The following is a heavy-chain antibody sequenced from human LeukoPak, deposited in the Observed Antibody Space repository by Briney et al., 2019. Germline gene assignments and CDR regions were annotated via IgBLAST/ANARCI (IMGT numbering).Heavy chain of an antibody. D-gene: IGHD1-1*01. CDR3: ARCPWNGGSWFLDL. V-gene: IGHV3-30-3*01. J-gene: IGHJ2*01. Sequence: GGSLRLSCAASGFTFSSYAMHWVRQAPGKGLEWVAVISYDGSNKYYADSVKGRFTISRDNAKNSLYLDMNRLRLEDTAVYYCARCPWNGGSWFLDLWGRGTLVTVSS. CDR1: GFTFSSYA. CDR2: ISYDGSNK.